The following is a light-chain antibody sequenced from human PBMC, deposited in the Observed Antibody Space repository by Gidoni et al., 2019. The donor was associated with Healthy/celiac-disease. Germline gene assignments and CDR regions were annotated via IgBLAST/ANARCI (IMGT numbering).Light chain of an antibody. V-gene: IGKV1-39*01. CDR3: QQSYSTLTWT. CDR1: QSISRY. J-gene: IGKJ1*01. Sequence: DIQMTQSQSSLSASVGDRVTITCRASQSISRYLNWYQQKTGKAPKLLIYAASSLQSGVPSRFSGSGYGTDFTLTSSSLQPEDFATYYCQQSYSTLTWTFGQGTKVEIK. CDR2: AAS.